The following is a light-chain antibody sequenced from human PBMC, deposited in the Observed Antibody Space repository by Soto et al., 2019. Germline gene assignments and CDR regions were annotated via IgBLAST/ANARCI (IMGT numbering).Light chain of an antibody. Sequence: QSALTQPASVSGSPGQSITISCTGTSRDVGGYNYVSWYQQHPGKAPKLMIYEVSNRPSGVSNRFSGSKSGNTASLTISGLQAEDEADYYCGSYTTSHVIFGGGTKLTVL. CDR2: EVS. V-gene: IGLV2-14*01. J-gene: IGLJ2*01. CDR1: SRDVGGYNY. CDR3: GSYTTSHVI.